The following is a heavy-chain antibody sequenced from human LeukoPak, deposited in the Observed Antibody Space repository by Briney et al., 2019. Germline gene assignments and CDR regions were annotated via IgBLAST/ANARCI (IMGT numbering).Heavy chain of an antibody. CDR3: TREAATRFDA. CDR2: IRSKAYGGTP. D-gene: IGHD6-25*01. CDR1: GFTFGDFA. V-gene: IGHV3-49*04. J-gene: IGHJ5*02. Sequence: PGGSLRLSCRASGFTFGDFATGWVRQAPGKGHEWVAFIRSKAYGGTPDYAASVRGRFSISRDDSKSIAYLQMNSLKTEDTAIYYCTREAATRFDAWGQGILVTVSS.